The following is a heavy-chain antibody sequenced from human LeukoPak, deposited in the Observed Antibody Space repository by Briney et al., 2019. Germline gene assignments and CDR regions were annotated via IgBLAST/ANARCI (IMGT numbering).Heavy chain of an antibody. J-gene: IGHJ5*02. D-gene: IGHD3-22*01. CDR3: AKAAYDSSGYYQTNWFDP. Sequence: GGSLRLSCAASRFTFSSYAMSWVRQAPGKGLEWVSAISGSGGSTYYADSVKGQFTISRDNSKNTLYLQMNSLRAEDTAVYYCAKAAYDSSGYYQTNWFDPWGQGTLVTVSS. V-gene: IGHV3-23*01. CDR2: ISGSGGST. CDR1: RFTFSSYA.